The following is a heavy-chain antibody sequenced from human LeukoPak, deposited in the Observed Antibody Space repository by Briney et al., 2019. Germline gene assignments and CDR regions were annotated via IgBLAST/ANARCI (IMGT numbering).Heavy chain of an antibody. CDR1: GGTFSSYA. CDR2: IIPIFGTA. D-gene: IGHD1-20*01. CDR3: ARDLLTGTAGY. J-gene: IGHJ4*02. Sequence: SVKVSCKXSGGTFSSYAISWVRQAPGQGLEWMGRIIPIFGTANYAQKFQGRVTITTDESTSTAYMELSSLRSEDTAVYYCARDLLTGTAGYWGQGTLVTVSS. V-gene: IGHV1-69*05.